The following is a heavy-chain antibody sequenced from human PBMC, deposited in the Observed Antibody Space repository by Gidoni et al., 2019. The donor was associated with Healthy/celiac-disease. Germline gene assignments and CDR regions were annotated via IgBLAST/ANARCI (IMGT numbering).Heavy chain of an antibody. D-gene: IGHD3-3*01. V-gene: IGHV4-39*01. J-gene: IGHJ4*02. CDR2: IYYSGST. CDR3: AISYYDFWSGYSHYFDY. CDR1: GGSISSSSYY. Sequence: QLQLQESGPGLVKPSETLSLTCTVSGGSISSSSYYWGWIRQPPGKGLEWIGSIYYSGSTYYNPSLKSRVTISVDTSKNQFSLKLSSVTAADTAVYYCAISYYDFWSGYSHYFDYWGQGTLVTVSS.